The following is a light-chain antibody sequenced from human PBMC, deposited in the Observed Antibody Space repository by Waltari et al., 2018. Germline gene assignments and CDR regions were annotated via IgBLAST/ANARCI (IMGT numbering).Light chain of an antibody. J-gene: IGKJ1*01. Sequence: EIVMTQSPATLSVSPGERATLSCRASQSVSSSLAWYQQKPGQAPRFLISGASTRATGIPARFSGSGSGTEFTLTISSLQSEDVAVYYCQQYDKWPKTFGQGTKVEIK. CDR2: GAS. CDR1: QSVSSS. CDR3: QQYDKWPKT. V-gene: IGKV3-15*01.